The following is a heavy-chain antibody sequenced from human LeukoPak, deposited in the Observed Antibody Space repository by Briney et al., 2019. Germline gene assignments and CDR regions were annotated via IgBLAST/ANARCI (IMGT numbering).Heavy chain of an antibody. CDR3: ARANYYDSSGPLGY. Sequence: ASVKVSCKASGYTFSSDGISWVRQAPGQGLEWMGWINTNTGNPTYAQGFTGRFVFSLDTSVSTAYLQISSLKAEDTAVYYCARANYYDSSGPLGYWGQGTLVTVSS. CDR1: GYTFSSDG. V-gene: IGHV7-4-1*02. J-gene: IGHJ4*02. D-gene: IGHD3-22*01. CDR2: INTNTGNP.